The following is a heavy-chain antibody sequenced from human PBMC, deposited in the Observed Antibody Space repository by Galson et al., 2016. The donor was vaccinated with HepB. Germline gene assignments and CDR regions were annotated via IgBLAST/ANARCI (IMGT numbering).Heavy chain of an antibody. Sequence: SLRLSCAASGFTLSVYWMHWVRQAPGRGLVWVSRINPDASTINYADSVRGRFTISRDNAKNTLYLQMNSLRVEDTAVYYCTRGGREPFDSWGQGTLVTVSS. V-gene: IGHV3-74*01. CDR1: GFTLSVYW. D-gene: IGHD1-14*01. CDR3: TRGGREPFDS. CDR2: INPDASTI. J-gene: IGHJ4*02.